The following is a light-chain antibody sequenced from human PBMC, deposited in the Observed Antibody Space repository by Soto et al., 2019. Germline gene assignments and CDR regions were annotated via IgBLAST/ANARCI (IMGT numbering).Light chain of an antibody. CDR2: LNRDGSH. V-gene: IGLV4-69*01. CDR3: QTWGTGIQV. CDR1: SGHSDYA. J-gene: IGLJ2*01. Sequence: QSVLTQSPSASASLGASVKLTCTLSSGHSDYAIAWHQQQPEKGPRFLMKLNRDGSHSKGDGIPDRFSGSSSGAERYLTISSLQSEDEADYYCQTWGTGIQVFGGGTKLTVL.